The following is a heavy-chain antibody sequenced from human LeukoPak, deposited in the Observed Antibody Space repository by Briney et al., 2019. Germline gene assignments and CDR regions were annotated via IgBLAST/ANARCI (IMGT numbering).Heavy chain of an antibody. CDR2: IKQDGSEK. J-gene: IGHJ4*02. CDR3: ARGNYYDSSGYFH. CDR1: GFTFSSYW. D-gene: IGHD3-22*01. V-gene: IGHV3-7*01. Sequence: PGGSLRLSCAASGFTFSSYWMSWVRQAPGKGLEWVANIKQDGSEKYYVDSVKGRFTISRDNAKNSLYPQMNSLRAEDTAVYYCARGNYYDSSGYFHWGQGTLVTVSS.